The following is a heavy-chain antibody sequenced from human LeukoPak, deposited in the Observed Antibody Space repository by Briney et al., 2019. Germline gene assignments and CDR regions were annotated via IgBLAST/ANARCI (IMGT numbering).Heavy chain of an antibody. CDR2: IYYSGST. CDR3: ATTHDYTRGGYDY. Sequence: SETLSLTCTVSGGSISSSSYYWGWIRQPPGKGLEWIGSIYYSGSTYYNPSLKSRVTMSVDTSKKQLSLKLSSVTAADTAVYYCATTHDYTRGGYDYWGLGALVTVSS. D-gene: IGHD4-11*01. J-gene: IGHJ4*02. V-gene: IGHV4-39*07. CDR1: GGSISSSSYY.